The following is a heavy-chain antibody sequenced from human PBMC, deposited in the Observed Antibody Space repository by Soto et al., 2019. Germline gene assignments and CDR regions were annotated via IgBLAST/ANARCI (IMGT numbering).Heavy chain of an antibody. V-gene: IGHV4-59*01. CDR2: IYYSGST. D-gene: IGHD1-7*01. J-gene: IGHJ6*02. Sequence: SETLSLTCTVSGGSISSYYWSWIRQPPGKGLEWIGYIYYSGSTNYNPSLKSRVTISVDTSKNLFSLKLSSVTAADTAVYYCSIAPIAGTTTLSFYYYYYGMDVWGQGTTVTVSS. CDR3: SIAPIAGTTTLSFYYYYYGMDV. CDR1: GGSISSYY.